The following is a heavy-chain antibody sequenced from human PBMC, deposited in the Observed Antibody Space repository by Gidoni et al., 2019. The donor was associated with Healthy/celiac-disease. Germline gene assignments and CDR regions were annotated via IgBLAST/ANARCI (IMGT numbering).Heavy chain of an antibody. J-gene: IGHJ4*02. Sequence: QVQLQESRPGLVKPSQTLSLTCTVSGGSISRGDYYWSWIRQPPGKGLEWIGYIYYSGSTYYNPSLKSRVTISVDTSKNQFSLKLSSVTAADTAVYYCARGVVVPAALFYFDYWGQGTLVTVSS. CDR2: IYYSGST. CDR3: ARGVVVPAALFYFDY. CDR1: GGSISRGDYY. V-gene: IGHV4-30-4*01. D-gene: IGHD2-2*01.